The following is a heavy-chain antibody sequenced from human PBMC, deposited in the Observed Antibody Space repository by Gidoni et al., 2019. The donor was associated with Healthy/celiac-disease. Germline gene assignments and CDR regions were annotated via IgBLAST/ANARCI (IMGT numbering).Heavy chain of an antibody. D-gene: IGHD6-13*01. CDR2: IYYSGST. CDR3: ARQKGSSWYPHNWFDP. V-gene: IGHV4-39*01. J-gene: IGHJ5*02. Sequence: DGLEWIGSIYYSGSTYYNPSLKSRVTISVDTSKNQFSLKLSSVTAADTAVYYCARQKGSSWYPHNWFDPWGQGTLVTVSS.